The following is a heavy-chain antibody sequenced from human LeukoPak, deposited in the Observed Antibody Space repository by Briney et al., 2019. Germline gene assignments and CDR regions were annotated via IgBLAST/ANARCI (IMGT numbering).Heavy chain of an antibody. Sequence: SETLSLTCTVSGGSIRSSYYYWGWIRQPPGKGLEWIGSIYDSGSTYYNPSLKSRVTISVDTSKNQFSLKLSSVTAADTAVYYCATGPDYGDYAFDYWGQGTLVTVSS. CDR2: IYDSGST. D-gene: IGHD4-17*01. CDR3: ATGPDYGDYAFDY. CDR1: GGSIRSSYYY. V-gene: IGHV4-39*07. J-gene: IGHJ4*02.